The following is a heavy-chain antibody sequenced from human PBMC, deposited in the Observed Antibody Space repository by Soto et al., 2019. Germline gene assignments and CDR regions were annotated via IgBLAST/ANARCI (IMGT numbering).Heavy chain of an antibody. CDR3: AKVAGYYDFWSGYFDY. Sequence: GGSLRLSCAASGFTVISEHMSWVRQAPGKGLEWVSAISGSGGSTYYADSVKGRFTISRDNSKNTLYLQMNSLRAEDTAVYYCAKVAGYYDFWSGYFDYWGQGTLVTVSS. D-gene: IGHD3-3*01. CDR2: ISGSGGST. J-gene: IGHJ4*02. V-gene: IGHV3-23*01. CDR1: GFTVISEH.